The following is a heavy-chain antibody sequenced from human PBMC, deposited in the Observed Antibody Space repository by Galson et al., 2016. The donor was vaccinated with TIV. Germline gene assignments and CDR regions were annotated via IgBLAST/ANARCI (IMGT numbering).Heavy chain of an antibody. CDR2: ISETSSYT. D-gene: IGHD4-17*01. CDR1: GFSFSTYS. CDR3: ARWNDHGDRSYDY. V-gene: IGHV3-21*01. Sequence: SLRLSCAASGFSFSTYSMNWVRQAPGRGLEWVSYISETSSYTYYADSVKGRFTISRDNSKNTVYLQMNNLRAEDTAVYYCARWNDHGDRSYDYGGQGTLVTVSS. J-gene: IGHJ4*02.